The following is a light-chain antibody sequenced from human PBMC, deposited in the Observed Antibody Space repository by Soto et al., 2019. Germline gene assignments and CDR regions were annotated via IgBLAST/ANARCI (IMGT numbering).Light chain of an antibody. CDR2: TAS. V-gene: IGKV1-16*01. CDR1: QGINKF. J-gene: IGKJ4*01. Sequence: DIQMTQSPSSLSASVGDNVTITCRASQGINKFLAWFQQKPGTAPKSLISTASRLQSGVPSRFSGSGSGTHFTLTINNLQPEDFATYYCQQYESFPLTFGGGTKVDIK. CDR3: QQYESFPLT.